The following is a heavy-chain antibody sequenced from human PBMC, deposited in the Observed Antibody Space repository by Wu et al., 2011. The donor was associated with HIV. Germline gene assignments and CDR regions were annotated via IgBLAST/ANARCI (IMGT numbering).Heavy chain of an antibody. CDR2: IIPISGTV. J-gene: IGHJ6*03. CDR1: GGTFSSYA. CDR3: ATDTVVRGIYDYYYYMDV. Sequence: QVQLVQSGAEVKKSGSSVKVSCKASGGTFSSYAISWVRQAPGQGLEWMGRIIPISGTVNMAQKFQGRVTMTADRPSSTAYMELTSLTSEDAAVYYCATDTVVRGIYDYYYYMDVWGKGPWSPSL. D-gene: IGHD3-10*01. V-gene: IGHV1-69*14.